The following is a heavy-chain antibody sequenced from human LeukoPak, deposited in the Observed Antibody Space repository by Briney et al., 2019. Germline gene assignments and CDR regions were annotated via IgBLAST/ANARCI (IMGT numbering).Heavy chain of an antibody. D-gene: IGHD4/OR15-4a*01. J-gene: IGHJ4*02. CDR3: ATDLVSRRLAGANAFDY. Sequence: ASVTVSCKVSGYTLTELSMHWVRQAPGKGLEGMGGFDPEDGETIYAQKFQGRVTMTEDTSTDTAYMELSSLRSEDTAVYYCATDLVSRRLAGANAFDYWSQGTLVTVSS. CDR1: GYTLTELS. CDR2: FDPEDGET. V-gene: IGHV1-24*01.